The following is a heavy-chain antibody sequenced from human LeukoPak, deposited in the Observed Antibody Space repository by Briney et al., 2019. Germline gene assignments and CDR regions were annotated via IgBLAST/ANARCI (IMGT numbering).Heavy chain of an antibody. D-gene: IGHD2-2*01. V-gene: IGHV3-15*01. J-gene: IGHJ6*03. Sequence: GGSLRLSCAASGFTFSNAWMSWVRQAPGKGLEWVGCIKSKTDGGTTDYAAPVKGRFTISRDDSKNTLYLQMNSLKTEDTAVYYCTTGGYCSSTSCYYYMDVWGKGTTVTVSS. CDR3: TTGGYCSSTSCYYYMDV. CDR2: IKSKTDGGTT. CDR1: GFTFSNAW.